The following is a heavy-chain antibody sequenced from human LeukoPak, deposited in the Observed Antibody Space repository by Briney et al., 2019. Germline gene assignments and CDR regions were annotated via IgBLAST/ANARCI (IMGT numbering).Heavy chain of an antibody. V-gene: IGHV3-30-3*01. J-gene: IGHJ4*02. D-gene: IGHD5-18*01. CDR1: GFTFSSYA. CDR2: ISYDGSNK. Sequence: PGGSLRLSCAASGFTFSSYAMHWVRQAPGKGLEWVAVISYDGSNKYYADSVKGRFTISRDNSKNTLYLQMNSLRAEDTAVYYCARDLDSYGSYWGQGTLVTVSS. CDR3: ARDLDSYGSY.